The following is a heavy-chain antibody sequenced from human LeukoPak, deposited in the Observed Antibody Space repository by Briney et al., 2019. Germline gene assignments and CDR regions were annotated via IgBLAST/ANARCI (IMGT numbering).Heavy chain of an antibody. CDR1: GGTFSSYA. V-gene: IGHV1-69*05. CDR2: IIPIFGTA. Sequence: GASVKVSCKASGGTFSSYAISWVRQAPGQGLEWMGRIIPIFGTANYAQKFQGRVTVTTDESTSTAYMELSSLRSEDTAVYYCARGFSSSSYHFDYWGPGTLVTVSS. J-gene: IGHJ4*02. CDR3: ARGFSSSSYHFDY. D-gene: IGHD6-13*01.